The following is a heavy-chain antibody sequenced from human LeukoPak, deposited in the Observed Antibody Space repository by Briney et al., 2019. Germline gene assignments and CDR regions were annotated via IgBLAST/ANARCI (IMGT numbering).Heavy chain of an antibody. Sequence: GGSRRLSCAASGFTFRSYAMSWVRQAPGKGLEWVSGISGRATTTHYADSVMGRFTISRDNSKNTLDLQMSSLRADDTAVYYCAKSYYYAGYYFDHWGQGTLVTVSS. CDR3: AKSYYYAGYYFDH. CDR2: ISGRATTT. V-gene: IGHV3-23*01. CDR1: GFTFRSYA. J-gene: IGHJ4*02. D-gene: IGHD3-10*01.